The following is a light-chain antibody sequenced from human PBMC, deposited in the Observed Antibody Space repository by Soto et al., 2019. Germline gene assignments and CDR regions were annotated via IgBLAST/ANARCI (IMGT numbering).Light chain of an antibody. CDR2: GAS. V-gene: IGKV1-39*01. J-gene: IGKJ4*01. CDR3: QQSYSSPSLS. Sequence: DIQMTQSPSSLSASVGDRLTITCRSSQSIGSYLNWYQHNPGKAPKLLIYGASTLLGGVPSSFNDSVSGTDFTLTSSSLQPEDCATYYCQQSYSSPSLSFGGGTKVQL. CDR1: QSIGSY.